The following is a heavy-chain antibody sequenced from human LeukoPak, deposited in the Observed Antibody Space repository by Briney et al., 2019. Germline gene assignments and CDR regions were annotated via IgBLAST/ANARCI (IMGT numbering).Heavy chain of an antibody. CDR2: IYPGDSDT. CDR3: ARRVVVPAATLGAFDI. V-gene: IGHV5-51*01. CDR1: GYSFTSYW. J-gene: IGHJ3*02. D-gene: IGHD2-2*01. Sequence: GESLKISCKGSGYSFTSYWIGWVRQMPGKGLEWMGIIYPGDSDTRYSPSFQGQVTISADKSIGTAYLQWSSLKASDTAMYYCARRVVVPAATLGAFDIWGQGTMVTVSS.